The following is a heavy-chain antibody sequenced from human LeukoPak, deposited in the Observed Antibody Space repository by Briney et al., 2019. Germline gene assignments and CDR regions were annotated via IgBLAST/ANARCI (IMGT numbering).Heavy chain of an antibody. CDR1: GGSISSGGYY. CDR2: IYHSGST. Sequence: KPSQTLSLTCTVSGGSISSGGYYWSWIRQPPGKGLEWIGYIYHSGSTYYNPSLRSRVTISVDRSKNQFSLKLSSVTAADTAVYYCARDQTPGVGYWGQGTLVTVSS. J-gene: IGHJ4*02. D-gene: IGHD4-23*01. CDR3: ARDQTPGVGY. V-gene: IGHV4-30-2*01.